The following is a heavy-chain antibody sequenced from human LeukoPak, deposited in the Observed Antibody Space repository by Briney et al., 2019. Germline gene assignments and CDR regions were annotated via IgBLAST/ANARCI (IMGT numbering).Heavy chain of an antibody. Sequence: PSQTLSLTCTVSGGSLNSGRDSWSWVRQSAGKGLEWIGRVSSTGSTNYNPSLKSRVTISVDTSKNQFSLKLSSVTAADTAVYYCARHLGYYDSSGYYGGPFDYWGQGTLVTVSS. CDR3: ARHLGYYDSSGYYGGPFDY. D-gene: IGHD3-22*01. CDR2: VSSTGST. V-gene: IGHV4-61*02. CDR1: GGSLNSGRDS. J-gene: IGHJ4*02.